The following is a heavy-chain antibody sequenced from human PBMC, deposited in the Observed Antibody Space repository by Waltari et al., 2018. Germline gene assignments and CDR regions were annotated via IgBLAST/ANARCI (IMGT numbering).Heavy chain of an antibody. D-gene: IGHD2-15*01. CDR2: IPSDGTRT. V-gene: IGHV3-74*01. J-gene: IGHJ6*02. CDR1: GLTFVNYW. Sequence: QLVDSGGVLVYPLESPWISSVGSGLTFVNYWMHWVRQAPGKGLEWVSRIPSDGTRTAYADSVKGRFIISRDNSKNTLYLQMNSLRAEDTAVYYCANHRPGGYGMEVWGQGTTVTVSS. CDR3: ANHRPGGYGMEV.